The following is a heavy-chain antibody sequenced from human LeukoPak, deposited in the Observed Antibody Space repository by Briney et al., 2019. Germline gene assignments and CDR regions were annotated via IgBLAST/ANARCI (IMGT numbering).Heavy chain of an antibody. Sequence: PSETLSLTCSVSGGSISSSSYGWGWIRQPPGKGLEWIGNIYYSGSTYYNPSLKSRVTVSVDTSKNQFSLKLSSVTAADTAVYYCARAYNSGWSLPFDPWGQGTLVTVSS. CDR3: ARAYNSGWSLPFDP. J-gene: IGHJ5*02. CDR1: GGSISSSSYG. CDR2: IYYSGST. V-gene: IGHV4-39*07. D-gene: IGHD6-19*01.